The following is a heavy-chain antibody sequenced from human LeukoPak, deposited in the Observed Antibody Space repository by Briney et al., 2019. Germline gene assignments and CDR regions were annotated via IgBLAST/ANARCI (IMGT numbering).Heavy chain of an antibody. D-gene: IGHD3-3*01. CDR3: ARATFNYDFWSGYYTGGGAFDI. CDR1: GGSISSSSYY. J-gene: IGHJ3*02. V-gene: IGHV4-39*07. CDR2: IYYSGST. Sequence: SETLSLTCTVSGGSISSSSYYWGWIRQPPGKGLEWIGSIYYSGSTYYNPSLKSRVTISVDTSKNQFSLKLSSVTAADTAVYYCARATFNYDFWSGYYTGGGAFDIWGQGTMVTVSS.